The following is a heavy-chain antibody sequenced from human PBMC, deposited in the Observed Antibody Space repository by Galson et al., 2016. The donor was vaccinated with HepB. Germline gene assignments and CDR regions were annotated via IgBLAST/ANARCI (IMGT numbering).Heavy chain of an antibody. J-gene: IGHJ5*02. Sequence: SVKVSCKASGYSFTNYGISWVRQAPGQGLQWVGWISGYDGDTKFAQRLQGRVTMTVDTSTSTAYMELRSLRSDDTAVYYCTRDRKSYDFWSGYSIRGSWGQGTLVTVSS. D-gene: IGHD3-3*01. CDR1: GYSFTNYG. CDR2: ISGYDGDT. CDR3: TRDRKSYDFWSGYSIRGS. V-gene: IGHV1-18*01.